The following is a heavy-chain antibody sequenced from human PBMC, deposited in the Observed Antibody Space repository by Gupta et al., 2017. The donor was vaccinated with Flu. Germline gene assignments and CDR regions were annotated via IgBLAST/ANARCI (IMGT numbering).Heavy chain of an antibody. CDR3: ATLYGDYPDY. J-gene: IGHJ4*02. CDR2: IDDSGGST. D-gene: IGHD4-17*01. V-gene: IGHV3-23*01. Sequence: MNLVRQAPVKGLELVSAIDDSGGSTYYADSVKGRFTISRDNSKNTLYLQMNSLRAEDTAVYYCATLYGDYPDYWGQGTPVTVSS.